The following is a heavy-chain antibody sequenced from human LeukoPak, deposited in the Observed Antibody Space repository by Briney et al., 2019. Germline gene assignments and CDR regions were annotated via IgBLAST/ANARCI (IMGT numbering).Heavy chain of an antibody. Sequence: GRSLSLSCAASGFTFSSFDMHWGRQAPGEGLEWVAVISHDGSNKFYVDSVKGRFTISRDNSQNTLYLQMNRLRGEDTAVYYCARGGYYAMDVWGQGTTVTVSS. CDR3: ARGGYYAMDV. CDR2: ISHDGSNK. V-gene: IGHV3-30*03. J-gene: IGHJ6*02. CDR1: GFTFSSFD.